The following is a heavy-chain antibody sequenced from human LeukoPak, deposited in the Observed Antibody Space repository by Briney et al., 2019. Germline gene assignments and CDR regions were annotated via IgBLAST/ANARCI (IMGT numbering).Heavy chain of an antibody. D-gene: IGHD6-19*01. V-gene: IGHV3-74*01. Sequence: GGSLRLSCAASGFTFSSYCMHWVRQAPGKGLVWVARISSNGYSIYYADSVKGRFTISRDNTKNTLYLQMNSLRAEDTAIYYCARAIAVAGTDQWGQGTLVTVSS. CDR2: ISSNGYSI. J-gene: IGHJ4*02. CDR1: GFTFSSYC. CDR3: ARAIAVAGTDQ.